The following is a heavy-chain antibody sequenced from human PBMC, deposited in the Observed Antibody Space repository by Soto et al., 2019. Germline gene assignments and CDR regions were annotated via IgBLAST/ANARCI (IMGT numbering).Heavy chain of an antibody. V-gene: IGHV4-59*01. CDR1: GCSISSYY. J-gene: IGHJ6*02. CDR2: IYYSGST. CDR3: ARLTGGYCSGGSCYVHYYYYGMDV. Sequence: SETLSLTCTVSGCSISSYYWSWIRQPPGKGLEWIGYIYYSGSTNYNPSLKSRVTISVDTSKNQFSLKLSSVTAADTAVYYCARLTGGYCSGGSCYVHYYYYGMDVWGQGTTVTVSS. D-gene: IGHD2-15*01.